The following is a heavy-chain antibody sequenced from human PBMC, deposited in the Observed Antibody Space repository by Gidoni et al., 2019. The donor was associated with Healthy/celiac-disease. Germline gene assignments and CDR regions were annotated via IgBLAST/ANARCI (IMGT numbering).Heavy chain of an antibody. J-gene: IGHJ3*02. D-gene: IGHD2-2*01. CDR3: ARDGGPAASYAFDI. Sequence: QVQLVESGGGVVQPGRSLRLSCAASGFTFRSYGMHWVRQSPGKGLEWVAVIWYDGSNKYYADSVKGRFTISRDNSKNTLYLQMNSLSAEDTAVYYCARDGGPAASYAFDIWGQGTMVTVSS. CDR2: IWYDGSNK. V-gene: IGHV3-33*01. CDR1: GFTFRSYG.